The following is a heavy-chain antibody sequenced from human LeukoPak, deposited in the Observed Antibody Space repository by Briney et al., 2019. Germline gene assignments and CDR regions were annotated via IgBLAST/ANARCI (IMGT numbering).Heavy chain of an antibody. CDR3: ARTYGDYDYYYGMDV. J-gene: IGHJ6*01. V-gene: IGHV3-66*01. D-gene: IGHD4-17*01. CDR2: IDSGGST. Sequence: PGGSLRLSCAASGITVSSHYMTWVRQAPGKGLEWVSVIDSGGSTNSADSVKGRFSVSRDNSKNTLYLQMNSPRVEDTAVYYCARTYGDYDYYYGMDVWGQGTTVTVSS. CDR1: GITVSSHY.